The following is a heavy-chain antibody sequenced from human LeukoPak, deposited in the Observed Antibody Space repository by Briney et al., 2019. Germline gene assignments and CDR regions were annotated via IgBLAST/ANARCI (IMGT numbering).Heavy chain of an antibody. CDR1: GYTLTELS. CDR2: FDPEDGET. V-gene: IGHV1-24*01. D-gene: IGHD2-15*01. CDR3: ARDGYCSGGSCYPPSYYYYGMDV. J-gene: IGHJ6*02. Sequence: ASVKVSCKVSGYTLTELSMHWVRQAPGKGLEWMGGFDPEDGETIYAQKFQGRVTMTEDTSTDTAYMELSSLRSEDTAVYYCARDGYCSGGSCYPPSYYYYGMDVWGQGTTVTVSS.